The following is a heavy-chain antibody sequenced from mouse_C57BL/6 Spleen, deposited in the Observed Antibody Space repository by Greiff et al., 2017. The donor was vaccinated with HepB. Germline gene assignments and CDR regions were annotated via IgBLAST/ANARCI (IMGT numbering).Heavy chain of an antibody. CDR3: ARDYGSSHFDY. J-gene: IGHJ2*01. D-gene: IGHD1-1*01. V-gene: IGHV3-6*01. CDR2: ISYDGSN. Sequence: EVKLVESGPGLVKPSQSLSLTCSVTGYSITSGYYWNWIRQFPGNKLEWMGYISYDGSNNYNPSLKNRISITRDTSKNQFFLKLNSVTTEDTATYYCARDYGSSHFDYWGQGTTLTVSS. CDR1: GYSITSGYY.